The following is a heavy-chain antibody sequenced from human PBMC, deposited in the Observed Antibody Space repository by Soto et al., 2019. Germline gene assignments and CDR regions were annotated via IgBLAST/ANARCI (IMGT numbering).Heavy chain of an antibody. CDR2: ISYDGSNK. V-gene: IGHV3-30*03. D-gene: IGHD3-22*01. CDR3: ARTYYYDSSGSVDY. J-gene: IGHJ4*02. Sequence: GGSLRLSCAASGFTFSSYGMHWVRQAPGKGLEWVAVISYDGSNKYYADSVKGRFTISRDNSKNTLYLQMNSLRAEDTAVYYCARTYYYDSSGSVDYWGQGTLVTVSS. CDR1: GFTFSSYG.